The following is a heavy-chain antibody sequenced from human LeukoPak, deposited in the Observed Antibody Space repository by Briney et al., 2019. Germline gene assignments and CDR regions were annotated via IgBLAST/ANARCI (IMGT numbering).Heavy chain of an antibody. D-gene: IGHD3-22*01. J-gene: IGHJ4*02. CDR3: ARTYDTSGYYYAFDY. Sequence: SETLSLTCAVSGASISSSHWWSWVRQAPGKGLEWIGEIYHSGSTNYNPSLKSRVTISVDKSKNQFSLKLGSVTAADTAVYYCARTYDTSGYYYAFDYWGQGTLVTVSS. V-gene: IGHV4-4*02. CDR1: GASISSSHW. CDR2: IYHSGST.